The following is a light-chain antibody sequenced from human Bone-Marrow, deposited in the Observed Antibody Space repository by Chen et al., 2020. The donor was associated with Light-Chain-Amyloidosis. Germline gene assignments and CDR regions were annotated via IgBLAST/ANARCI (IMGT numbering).Light chain of an antibody. CDR3: QQYYSTPIT. J-gene: IGKJ5*01. V-gene: IGKV4-1*01. CDR2: WAS. CDR1: QSVLYSSNNNNY. Sequence: DIVMTQSPDSLAVSLGERATINCKSSQSVLYSSNNNNYLAWYQHKPGQPPKLLIYWASTRQFGVPDRFSGSGSGTDFTLNISSLQAEDVAVYYCQQYYSTPITFGQGTRLEIK.